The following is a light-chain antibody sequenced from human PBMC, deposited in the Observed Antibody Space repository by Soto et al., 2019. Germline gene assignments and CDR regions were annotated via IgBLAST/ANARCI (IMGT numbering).Light chain of an antibody. CDR1: QSITGN. V-gene: IGKV3-15*01. Sequence: EIVMTQSPATLSVSPGERATLSCRASQSITGNLTWYQQKPGQAPRLLIYGASTRATGIPARFSGSGSGTEFTLTISSLQSEDFAVYYCQQYNNWPLTFGGGTKVEIK. CDR2: GAS. J-gene: IGKJ4*01. CDR3: QQYNNWPLT.